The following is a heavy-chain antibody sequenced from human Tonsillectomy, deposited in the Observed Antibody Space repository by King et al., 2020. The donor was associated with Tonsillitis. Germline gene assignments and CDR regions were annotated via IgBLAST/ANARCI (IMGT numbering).Heavy chain of an antibody. CDR3: ASQERGYSYGYFSD. CDR2: IYYSGST. J-gene: IGHJ4*02. Sequence: QLQESGPGLVKPSETLSLTCTVSGGSISSSSYYWGWIRQPPGKGLEWIGSIYYSGSTYYNPSLKSRVTISVDTSKNQFSLKLSSVTAADTAVYYCASQERGYSYGYFSDWGQGTLVTVSS. D-gene: IGHD5-18*01. V-gene: IGHV4-39*01. CDR1: GGSISSSSYY.